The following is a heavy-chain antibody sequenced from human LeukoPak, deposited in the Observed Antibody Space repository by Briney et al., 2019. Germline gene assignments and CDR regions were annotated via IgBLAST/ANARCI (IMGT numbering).Heavy chain of an antibody. D-gene: IGHD3-9*01. CDR2: INSNSGDT. V-gene: IGHV1-2*02. CDR3: AREPHYDLLTGYALGYLDL. J-gene: IGHJ2*01. CDR1: GYTFTGYY. Sequence: GASVKVSCKASGYTFTGYYMHWVRQAPGQGLEWMGWINSNSGDTNYAQKFQGRVTMTRDTSISTAYMELSRLRSDDTAVYYCAREPHYDLLTGYALGYLDLWGRGTLLIVSS.